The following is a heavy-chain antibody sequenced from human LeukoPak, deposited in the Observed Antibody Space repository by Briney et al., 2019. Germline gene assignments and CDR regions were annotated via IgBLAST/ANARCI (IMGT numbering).Heavy chain of an antibody. CDR1: GFTFSSYS. Sequence: SGGSLRLSCAASGFTFSSYSMNWVRQAPGKGLEWVSSISSSSSYIYYADSVKGRFTISRDNAKNSLYLQMNSLRAEDTAVYYCARDRLSDYVYYGMDVWGQGTPVTVSS. J-gene: IGHJ6*02. CDR2: ISSSSSYI. D-gene: IGHD6-25*01. CDR3: ARDRLSDYVYYGMDV. V-gene: IGHV3-21*01.